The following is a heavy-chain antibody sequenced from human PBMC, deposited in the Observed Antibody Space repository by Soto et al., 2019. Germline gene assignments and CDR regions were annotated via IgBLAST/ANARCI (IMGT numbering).Heavy chain of an antibody. V-gene: IGHV4-38-2*01. CDR3: ARSSLRGVFDR. CDR2: IYHSGTT. CDR1: GYSISRGCY. J-gene: IGHJ5*02. D-gene: IGHD3-10*01. Sequence: SETLSLTCGVSGYSISRGCYWDWIRQPPGKGLEWIGRIYHSGTTSYNPSLKSRVTISVDTSKNQFYLKVNSVTAADTAVYYCARSSLRGVFDRWGKGTLVNVYS.